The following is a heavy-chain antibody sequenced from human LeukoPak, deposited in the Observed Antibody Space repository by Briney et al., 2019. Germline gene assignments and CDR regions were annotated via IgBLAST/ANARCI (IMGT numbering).Heavy chain of an antibody. CDR1: GYTFTSYG. Sequence: ASVKVSCKASGYTFTSYGISWVRQAPGQGLEWMGWISAYNGNTNYAQKLQGRVTMTTDTSTSTAYMELSRLRSDDTAVYYCARGRWLQLIGGSIFFSYWGQGTLVTVSS. V-gene: IGHV1-18*01. CDR2: ISAYNGNT. CDR3: ARGRWLQLIGGSIFFSY. D-gene: IGHD5-24*01. J-gene: IGHJ4*02.